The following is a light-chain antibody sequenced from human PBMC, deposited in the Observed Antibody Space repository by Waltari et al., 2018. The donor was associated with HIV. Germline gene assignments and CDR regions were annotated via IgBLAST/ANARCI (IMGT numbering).Light chain of an antibody. CDR2: SHI. Sequence: QSVLTQPPSASGTPGQRVTISCSGSGFNIGSNAVNWYQQLPGTAPKPLIYSHIQRPPGVPDRSAGSKSGTSASLAISWLQSEDEATYYWATWDDTLQGRVFGGGTKLTVL. V-gene: IGLV1-44*01. CDR1: GFNIGSNA. J-gene: IGLJ2*01. CDR3: ATWDDTLQGRV.